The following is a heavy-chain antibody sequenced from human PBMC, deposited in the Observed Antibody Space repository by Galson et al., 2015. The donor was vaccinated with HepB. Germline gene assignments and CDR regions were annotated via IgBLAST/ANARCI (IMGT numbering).Heavy chain of an antibody. Sequence: SVKVSCKVSGYTLTELSMNWVRQAPGKGLEWMGGFDPEDGETIYAQKFQGRVTMTEDTSTDTAYMELSSLRSEDTAVYYCATDDLAVAGQYDYWGQGTLVTVSS. J-gene: IGHJ4*02. D-gene: IGHD6-19*01. CDR1: GYTLTELS. CDR2: FDPEDGET. V-gene: IGHV1-24*01. CDR3: ATDDLAVAGQYDY.